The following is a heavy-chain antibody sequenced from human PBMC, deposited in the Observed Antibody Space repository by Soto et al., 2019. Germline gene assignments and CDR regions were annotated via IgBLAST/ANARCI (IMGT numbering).Heavy chain of an antibody. Sequence: PSETLSLTCTVSGGSISSYYWSWTRQPPGKGLEWIGYIYYSGSTNYNPSLKSRVTISVDTSKNQFSLKLSSVTAADTAVYYCAKSRDYYGSGSYMAKYYYYYMDVWGKGTTVT. CDR3: AKSRDYYGSGSYMAKYYYYYMDV. J-gene: IGHJ6*03. V-gene: IGHV4-59*01. CDR2: IYYSGST. D-gene: IGHD3-10*01. CDR1: GGSISSYY.